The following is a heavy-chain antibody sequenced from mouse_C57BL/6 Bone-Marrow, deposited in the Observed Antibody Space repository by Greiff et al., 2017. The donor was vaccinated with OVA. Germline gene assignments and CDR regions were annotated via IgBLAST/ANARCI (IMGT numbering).Heavy chain of an antibody. Sequence: QVQLQQPGAELVKPGASVKLSCKASGYTFTSYWMHWVKQRPGRGLEWIGRIYPNSGGTKYNEKFKSKATLTVDKTSSTAYMQLSSLTSEDAAVDYCASPLHYYGSSYLDYWGQGTTLTVSS. CDR1: GYTFTSYW. D-gene: IGHD1-1*01. J-gene: IGHJ2*01. CDR3: ASPLHYYGSSYLDY. CDR2: IYPNSGGT. V-gene: IGHV1-72*01.